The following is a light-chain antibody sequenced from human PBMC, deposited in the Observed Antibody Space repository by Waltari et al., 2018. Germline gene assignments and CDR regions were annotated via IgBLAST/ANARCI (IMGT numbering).Light chain of an antibody. CDR2: EVS. Sequence: SALTQPASVSGSPGQSITISCTGTSSDVGGYNYVSWYQQHPGKAPKLMIYEVSNRPSAGSNRFAGSKSGNTASLTISGRQAEDEADYYCSSYNSSSTPYVFGTGTKVTVL. V-gene: IGLV2-14*01. CDR1: SSDVGGYNY. J-gene: IGLJ1*01. CDR3: SSYNSSSTPYV.